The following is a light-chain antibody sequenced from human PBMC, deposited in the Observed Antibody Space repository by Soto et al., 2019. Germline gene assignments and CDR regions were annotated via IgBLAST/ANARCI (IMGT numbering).Light chain of an antibody. CDR1: QGLVYSDGNTF. V-gene: IGKV2-30*01. CDR2: QVS. J-gene: IGKJ1*01. CDR3: VQGTHWPCT. Sequence: DVVMTQSPLSLPVTLGQPASISCRSSQGLVYSDGNTFLNWFQQRAGQSPRRLIYQVSSRAAGDLYSFGGSGSGAAFSLNISRMEAEALGVYYCVQGTHWPCTFGRGTQVDI.